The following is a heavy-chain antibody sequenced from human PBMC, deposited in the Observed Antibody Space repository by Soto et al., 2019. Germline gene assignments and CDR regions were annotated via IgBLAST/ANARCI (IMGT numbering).Heavy chain of an antibody. V-gene: IGHV4-30-2*01. CDR3: ARGPGYCRSTTCYGGTNWFDP. D-gene: IGHD2-2*01. J-gene: IGHJ5*02. Sequence: TLSLTCAVSGGSISSDDFSWSWIRQPPGKGLECIGYIYHTGSTYYNPSLESRVTMSVDRYKNQFSLNLSSVTASDTAVYYCARGPGYCRSTTCYGGTNWFDPWGQGTLVTVSS. CDR1: GGSISSDDFS. CDR2: IYHTGST.